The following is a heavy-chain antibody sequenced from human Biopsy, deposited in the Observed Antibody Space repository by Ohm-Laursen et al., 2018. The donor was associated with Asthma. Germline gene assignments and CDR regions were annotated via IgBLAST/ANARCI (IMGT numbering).Heavy chain of an antibody. CDR1: GFMFRSFG. D-gene: IGHD5-12*01. CDR3: AKRRGYSGHDNDY. CDR2: ISYDGNHK. Sequence: SLRLSCAASGFMFRSFGMHWVRQAPGKGLAGVAVISYDGNHKFYEDSVKGRFTISRDNSKNTLYLQMNSLRTEDTAVYYCAKRRGYSGHDNDYWGQGTLVIVSS. V-gene: IGHV3-30*18. J-gene: IGHJ4*02.